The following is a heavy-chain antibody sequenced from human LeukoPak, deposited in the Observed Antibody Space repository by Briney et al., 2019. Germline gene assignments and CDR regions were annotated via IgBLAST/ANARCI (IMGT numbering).Heavy chain of an antibody. D-gene: IGHD3-16*01. V-gene: IGHV4-59*01. J-gene: IGHJ4*02. CDR2: IYYSGST. CDR1: GGSISSYY. Sequence: SETLSLTCTVSGGSISSYYWSWIRQPQGKGLEWIGYIYYSGSTNYNPSLKSRVTISVDTSKNQFSLKLSSVTAADTAVYYCARDLGGSGNDYWGQGTLVTVSS. CDR3: ARDLGGSGNDY.